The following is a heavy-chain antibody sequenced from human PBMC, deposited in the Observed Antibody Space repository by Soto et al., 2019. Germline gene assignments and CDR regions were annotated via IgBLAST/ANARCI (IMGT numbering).Heavy chain of an antibody. J-gene: IGHJ4*02. CDR1: GGSISSSSYY. CDR2: IYYSGST. D-gene: IGHD3-16*02. Sequence: QLQLQESGPGLVKPSETLSLTCTVSGGSISSSSYYWGWIRQPPGKGLEWIGSIYYSGSTYYNPSLKSRVTISVETSKNQFSLKLSSVTAADTAVYYCASENQGDYDYIWGSYRSVPFDYWGQGTLVTVSS. V-gene: IGHV4-39*01. CDR3: ASENQGDYDYIWGSYRSVPFDY.